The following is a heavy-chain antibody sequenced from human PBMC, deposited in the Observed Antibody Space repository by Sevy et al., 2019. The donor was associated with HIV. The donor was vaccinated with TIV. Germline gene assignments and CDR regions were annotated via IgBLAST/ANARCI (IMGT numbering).Heavy chain of an antibody. Sequence: GGSLRLSCAASGFTFSSYGMHWVRQAPGKGLEWVAVISYDGSNKYYADSVKGRFTISRDNSKNTLYLQMNSLRAEDTAVYYCAKDPRGYSNGYWYYYYYGMDVWGQGTTVTVSS. V-gene: IGHV3-30*18. D-gene: IGHD5-18*01. CDR1: GFTFSSYG. CDR2: ISYDGSNK. J-gene: IGHJ6*02. CDR3: AKDPRGYSNGYWYYYYYGMDV.